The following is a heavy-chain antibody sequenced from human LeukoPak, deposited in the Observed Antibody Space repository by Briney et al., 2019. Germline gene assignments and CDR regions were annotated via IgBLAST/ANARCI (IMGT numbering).Heavy chain of an antibody. CDR3: ARGGGFKAVALFDP. D-gene: IGHD6-19*01. J-gene: IGHJ5*02. CDR1: GYTFISYG. V-gene: IGHV1-46*01. CDR2: INPSGGST. Sequence: ASVKVSCKASGYTFISYGISWVRQAPGQGLEWMGIINPSGGSTTYAPKFQGRVTMTMDTSTSTLYMELNSLTSEDTAVYYCARGGGFKAVALFDPWGQGTLVTVSS.